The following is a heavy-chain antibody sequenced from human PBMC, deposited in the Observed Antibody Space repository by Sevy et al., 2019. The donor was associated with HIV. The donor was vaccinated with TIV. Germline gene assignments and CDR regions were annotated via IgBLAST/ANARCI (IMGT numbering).Heavy chain of an antibody. CDR3: ARDCSSASCLWGMDV. CDR1: RFTFSNYW. Sequence: GGSLRLSCAGSRFTFSNYWMSWVRQAPGKGLEWVANITRDGSEKYYLASVKGRFTISRDNAKTSLYLQMNSLRVEDTAVYYCARDCSSASCLWGMDVWGQGTMVTVSS. J-gene: IGHJ6*02. V-gene: IGHV3-7*03. D-gene: IGHD2-2*01. CDR2: ITRDGSEK.